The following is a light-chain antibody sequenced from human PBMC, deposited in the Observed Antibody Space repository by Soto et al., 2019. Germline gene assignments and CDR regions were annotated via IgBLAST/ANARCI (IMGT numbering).Light chain of an antibody. CDR2: GAS. CDR1: QSVSSN. J-gene: IGKJ1*01. V-gene: IGKV3-15*01. Sequence: EIVMTQSPATLSVSPGERATLSCRASQSVSSNLAWYQQKPGQAPRLLIYGASTRATGIPARFSGSGSGTEFTXTXSSXQXXDFAVYYCQQYNNWPRTFGQGTKVEIK. CDR3: QQYNNWPRT.